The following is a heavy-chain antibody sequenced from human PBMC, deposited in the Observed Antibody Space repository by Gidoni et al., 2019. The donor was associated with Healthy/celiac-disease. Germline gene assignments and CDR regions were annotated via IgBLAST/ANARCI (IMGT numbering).Heavy chain of an antibody. D-gene: IGHD3-10*01. J-gene: IGHJ4*02. V-gene: IGHV3-23*01. Sequence: EVQLLAFVGGLVLHWVSLILCRAASVFTFSSYAMSWVRQAPGKGLEWVSAISGSGGSTYYADSVKGRFTISRDNSKNTLYLQMNSLRAEDTAVYYCAKDFGDYFDYWGQGTLVTVSS. CDR3: AKDFGDYFDY. CDR2: ISGSGGST. CDR1: VFTFSSYA.